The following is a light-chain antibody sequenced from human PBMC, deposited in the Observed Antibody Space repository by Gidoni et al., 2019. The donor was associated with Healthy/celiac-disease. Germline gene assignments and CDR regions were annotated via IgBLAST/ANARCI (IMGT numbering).Light chain of an antibody. CDR1: QDISNY. CDR3: QQYDNLPLT. V-gene: IGKV1-33*01. CDR2: DAS. J-gene: IGKJ4*01. Sequence: DSQMTQSPSSLSASVGDRGTITCQASQDISNYLNWYQQKPVKATKLLIYDASNLETGVPSRFCGSGSWTAFTFTISSLQPEDIATSYCQQYDNLPLTFGGGTKVEIK.